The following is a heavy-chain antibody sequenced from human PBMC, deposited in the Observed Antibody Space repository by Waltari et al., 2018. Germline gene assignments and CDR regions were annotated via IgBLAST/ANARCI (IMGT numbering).Heavy chain of an antibody. D-gene: IGHD3-16*01. Sequence: EVQLVESGGDLVQPGRSLRLSCAASGFTFDDYAMHWVRQAPGKGLEWVSGINWNSGSTGYADSVKGRFTISRDNAKNSLYLQMNSLRAEDTALYYCAKDNWGDYYYGMDVWGQGTTVTVSS. CDR1: GFTFDDYA. CDR2: INWNSGST. V-gene: IGHV3-9*01. J-gene: IGHJ6*02. CDR3: AKDNWGDYYYGMDV.